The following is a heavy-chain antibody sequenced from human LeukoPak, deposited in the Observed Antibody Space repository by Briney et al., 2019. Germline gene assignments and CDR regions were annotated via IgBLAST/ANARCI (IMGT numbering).Heavy chain of an antibody. J-gene: IGHJ4*02. CDR3: ARVGHSRGDY. V-gene: IGHV1-69*13. Sequence: SVTVSCTASGGTFSSYAISWVRQAPGQGLEWMGGIIPIFGTANYAQKFQGRVTITADESTSTAYMELSSLRSEDTAVYYCARVGHSRGDYWGQGTLVTVSS. CDR1: GGTFSSYA. CDR2: IIPIFGTA.